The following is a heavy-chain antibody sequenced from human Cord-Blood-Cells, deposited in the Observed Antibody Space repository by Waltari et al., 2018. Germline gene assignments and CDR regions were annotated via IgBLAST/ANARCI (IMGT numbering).Heavy chain of an antibody. CDR1: GGSISSHY. J-gene: IGHJ4*02. CDR2: IYYRGST. V-gene: IGHV4-59*11. Sequence: QVQLQESGPGLVKPSETLSLTCTVSGGSISSHYWSWIRQPPGKGLEWIGYIYYRGSTNYNPSLKSRVTISVDTSKNQFSLKRSSVTAADTAVYYCARTNNWNYVDYWGQGTLVTVSS. CDR3: ARTNNWNYVDY. D-gene: IGHD1-20*01.